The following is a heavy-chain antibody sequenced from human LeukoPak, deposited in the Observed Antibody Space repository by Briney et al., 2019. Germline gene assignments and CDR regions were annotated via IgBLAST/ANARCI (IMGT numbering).Heavy chain of an antibody. CDR1: GFTFSSYA. V-gene: IGHV3-23*01. CDR3: AKASRLLWFGELPYFDY. CDR2: ISGSGGST. D-gene: IGHD3-10*01. Sequence: PGGSLRLSCAASGFTFSSYAMSWVRQAPGKGLEWVSAISGSGGSTYYADSVKGRFTISRDNSKNTLYLQMNSLRAEDTAVYYCAKASRLLWFGELPYFDYWGQGTLVTVSS. J-gene: IGHJ4*02.